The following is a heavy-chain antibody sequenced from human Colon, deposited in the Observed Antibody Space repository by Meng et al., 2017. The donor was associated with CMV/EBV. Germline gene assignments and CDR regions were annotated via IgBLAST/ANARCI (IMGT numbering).Heavy chain of an antibody. CDR1: GGSMSGYY. CDR3: ARHKGYGSDNYGMDV. D-gene: IGHD2-15*01. V-gene: IGHV4-59*01. Sequence: SETLSLTCTVSGGSMSGYYWSWIRQSPGKGLEWIGYIYYSGNTNYNPSLKSRITISLDTPNNQFSLKLTSVTAADTAVYYCARHKGYGSDNYGMDVWGHGTTVTVSS. J-gene: IGHJ6*02. CDR2: IYYSGNT.